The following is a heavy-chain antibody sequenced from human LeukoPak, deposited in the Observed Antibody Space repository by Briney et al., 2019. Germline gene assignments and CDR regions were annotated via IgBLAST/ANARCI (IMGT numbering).Heavy chain of an antibody. CDR2: IYYSGST. CDR3: ARQRNRSLGYCSSTSCYMGWFDP. CDR1: GGSISSSSYY. V-gene: IGHV4-39*01. D-gene: IGHD2-2*02. Sequence: PSETLSLTCTVSGGSISSSSYYWGWIRQPPGKGLEWIGSIYYSGSTYYNPSLKSRVTISVDTSKNQFSLKLSSVTAADTAVYYCARQRNRSLGYCSSTSCYMGWFDPWGQGTLVTVSS. J-gene: IGHJ5*02.